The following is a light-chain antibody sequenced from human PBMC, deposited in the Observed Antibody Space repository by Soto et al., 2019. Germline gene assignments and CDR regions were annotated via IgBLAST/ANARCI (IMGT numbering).Light chain of an antibody. CDR2: SNS. CDR3: ATWDDGLSAYV. CDR1: TSNIGSNN. J-gene: IGLJ1*01. Sequence: QSVLTQPPSASGTPGQRVTISCSGSTSNIGSNNVNWYRQLPGTAPKLLIFSNSQRPSGVPDRFSGAKSGTSASLAISGLQSEDEANYYCATWDDGLSAYVFGTGTKLTVL. V-gene: IGLV1-44*01.